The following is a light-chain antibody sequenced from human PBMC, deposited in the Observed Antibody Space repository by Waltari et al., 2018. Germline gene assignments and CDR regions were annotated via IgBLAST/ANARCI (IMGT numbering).Light chain of an antibody. J-gene: IGLJ2*01. CDR1: TPNIGPHH. CDR3: ATWDDSLSGPSVV. CDR2: RND. V-gene: IGLV1-47*01. Sequence: QSVLTQPPSASGTPGQTVTIPCSGSTPNIGPHHVYSPQQLPGPAPKFLIYRNDQRASGVPDRFSGSKSGTSASLAISGLRSEDEADYYCATWDDSLSGPSVVFGGGTKLTVL.